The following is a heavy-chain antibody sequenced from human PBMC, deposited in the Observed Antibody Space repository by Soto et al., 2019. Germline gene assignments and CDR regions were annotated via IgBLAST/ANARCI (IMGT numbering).Heavy chain of an antibody. Sequence: ASVKVSCKASGYTFVSYGITWVRQAPGQGLEWMGWISTYNGDTNYAQKLQGRVTMTTDTSTNTAYMELRSLTSDDTAVYYCARVVIGTRPPDYWGQGTLVTVSS. CDR3: ARVVIGTRPPDY. CDR2: ISTYNGDT. V-gene: IGHV1-18*01. J-gene: IGHJ4*02. CDR1: GYTFVSYG. D-gene: IGHD6-6*01.